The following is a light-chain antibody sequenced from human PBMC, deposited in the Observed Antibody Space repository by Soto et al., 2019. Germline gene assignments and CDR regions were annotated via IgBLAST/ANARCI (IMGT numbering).Light chain of an antibody. CDR2: KAS. CDR1: QTISSW. CDR3: QHYNSYSEA. Sequence: DSQMTQSPSTLSGSVGDRVTITCRAGQTISSWLAWYQQKPGKAPKLLIYKASTLKSGVPSRFSGSGSGTDFTLTISSLQPDDFATYYCQHYNSYSEAFGQGTKVELK. V-gene: IGKV1-5*03. J-gene: IGKJ1*01.